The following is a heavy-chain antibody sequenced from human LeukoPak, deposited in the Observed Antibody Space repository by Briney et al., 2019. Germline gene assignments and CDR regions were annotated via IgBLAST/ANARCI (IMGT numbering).Heavy chain of an antibody. CDR1: GYTFTSYG. V-gene: IGHV1-18*01. CDR2: ISAYNGNT. J-gene: IGHJ4*02. D-gene: IGHD3-10*01. CDR3: ARGGGLLWFGELSDYFDY. Sequence: ASVKVSCKASGYTFTSYGISWERQAPGQGLEWMGWISAYNGNTNYAQKLQGRVTMTTDTSTSTAYMELRSLRSDDTAVYYCARGGGLLWFGELSDYFDYWGQGTLVTVSS.